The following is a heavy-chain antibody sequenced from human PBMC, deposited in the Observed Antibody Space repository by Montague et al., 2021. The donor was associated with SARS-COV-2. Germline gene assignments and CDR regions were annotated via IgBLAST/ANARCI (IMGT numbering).Heavy chain of an antibody. CDR2: TYYRSKWYR. CDR1: GDSVSSNRAA. V-gene: IGHV6-1*01. D-gene: IGHD6-13*01. CDR3: ARSGYGGGTTWFYFDS. J-gene: IGHJ4*02. Sequence: CAISGDSVSSNRAAWNWIRQSPSRGLEWLERTYYRSKWYRDYALSVRSRLAVNPDTSENQFSLQLNSVTPDDTAVYYCARSGYGGGTTWFYFDSWGPGTLITVSS.